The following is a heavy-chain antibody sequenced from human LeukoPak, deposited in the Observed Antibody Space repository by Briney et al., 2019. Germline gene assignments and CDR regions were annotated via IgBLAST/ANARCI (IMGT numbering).Heavy chain of an antibody. CDR1: GGSISSSSYY. CDR2: IYYSGST. Sequence: SETLSLTCTVSGGSISSSSYYWGWIRQPPGKGLEWIGNIYYSGSTYYNPSLKSRVTISVDTSKNQSSLKLSSVTAADTAVYYCARGPPRSNYDILTGYYYYYMDVWGKGTTVTIS. D-gene: IGHD3-9*01. CDR3: ARGPPRSNYDILTGYYYYYMDV. J-gene: IGHJ6*03. V-gene: IGHV4-39*07.